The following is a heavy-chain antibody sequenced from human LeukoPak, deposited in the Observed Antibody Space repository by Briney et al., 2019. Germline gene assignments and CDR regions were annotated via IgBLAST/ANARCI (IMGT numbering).Heavy chain of an antibody. D-gene: IGHD5-18*01. CDR2: IYYSGST. V-gene: IGHV4-39*01. Sequence: PSETLSLTCTVSGGSISSSSCYWGWIRQPPGKGLEWIGSIYYSGSTYYNPSLKSRVTISVDTSKNQFSLKLSSVTAADTAVYYCARHHGYSYGFGMDVWGQGTTVTVSS. CDR3: ARHHGYSYGFGMDV. CDR1: GGSISSSSCY. J-gene: IGHJ6*02.